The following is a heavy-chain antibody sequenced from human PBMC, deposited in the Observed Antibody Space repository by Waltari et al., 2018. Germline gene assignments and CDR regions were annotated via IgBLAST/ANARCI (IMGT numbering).Heavy chain of an antibody. CDR2: IYAGGNT. Sequence: EVQLLESGGGLVQPGGSLRLACAASGFIFTNYAMSWVRQPPGKGLEGVSLIYAGGNTYYADSVRGRFTISRDSSKNTVYLQMNSLRTEDTAVYYCAKAYGSGSYSDVNDYWGQGTLVTVSS. D-gene: IGHD3-10*01. CDR3: AKAYGSGSYSDVNDY. CDR1: GFIFTNYA. J-gene: IGHJ4*02. V-gene: IGHV3-23*03.